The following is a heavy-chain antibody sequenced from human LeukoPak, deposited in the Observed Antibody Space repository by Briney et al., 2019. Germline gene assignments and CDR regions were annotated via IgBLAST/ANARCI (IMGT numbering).Heavy chain of an antibody. V-gene: IGHV3-53*01. D-gene: IGHD3-16*01. J-gene: IGHJ4*02. CDR1: GFTVSSSY. Sequence: GGSLRLSCAASGFTVSSSYMNWVRQAPGKGLEWVSVTYSSGNTYYADSVKGRFTVSRDNSKNRLYLQMNSLRPDDTAVYYCARRINTAWGIDYWGQGTLVTVAS. CDR2: TYSSGNT. CDR3: ARRINTAWGIDY.